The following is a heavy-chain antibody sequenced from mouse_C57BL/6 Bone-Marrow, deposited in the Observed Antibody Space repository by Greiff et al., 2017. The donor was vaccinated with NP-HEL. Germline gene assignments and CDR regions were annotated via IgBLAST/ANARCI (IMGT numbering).Heavy chain of an antibody. CDR1: GFSLTSYA. CDR2: IWTGGGT. CDR3: ARTPSTVRGYAMDD. Sequence: QVQLQQSGPGLVAPSQSLSITCTVSGFSLTSYAISWVRQPPGKGLEWLGVIWTGGGTNYNSALKSRLSISKDNSKSQVFLKMNSLQTDDTARYYCARTPSTVRGYAMDDWGQGTSVTVSS. D-gene: IGHD1-1*01. J-gene: IGHJ4*01. V-gene: IGHV2-9-1*01.